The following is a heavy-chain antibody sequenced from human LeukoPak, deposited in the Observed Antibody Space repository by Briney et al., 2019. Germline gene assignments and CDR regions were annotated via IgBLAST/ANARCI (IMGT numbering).Heavy chain of an antibody. CDR2: ISSSGSTI. D-gene: IGHD4-17*01. Sequence: GGSLRLSCAASGFTFSSYEMNWVRQAPGKGLEWVSYISSSGSTIYYADSVKGRFTISRDNSKNTLYLQMNSLRAEDTAVYYCAKDPREGYGDRYYYYYYMDVWGKGTTVTVSS. CDR3: AKDPREGYGDRYYYYYYMDV. J-gene: IGHJ6*03. V-gene: IGHV3-48*03. CDR1: GFTFSSYE.